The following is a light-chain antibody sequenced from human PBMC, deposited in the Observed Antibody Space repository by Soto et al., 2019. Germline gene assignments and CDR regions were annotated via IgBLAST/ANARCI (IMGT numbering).Light chain of an antibody. J-gene: IGLJ1*01. Sequence: QSVLTQPRSVSGSPGQSVTISCPGTSSDVGAYNYVSWYQQHPGKAPKLMIYDVSKRPSGVPDRFSGSKSGNTASLTISVLQAEDEGDYYCCSYAGSYTYVFGNGTKV. V-gene: IGLV2-11*01. CDR3: CSYAGSYTYV. CDR1: SSDVGAYNY. CDR2: DVS.